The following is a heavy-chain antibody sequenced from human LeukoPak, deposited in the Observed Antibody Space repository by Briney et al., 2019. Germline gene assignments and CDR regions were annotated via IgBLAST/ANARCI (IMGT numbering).Heavy chain of an antibody. J-gene: IGHJ4*02. CDR2: ISTSSSYI. Sequence: GGSPRLSCAASGFTLSTYSMTWVRQAPGKGLEWVSSISTSSSYIYYADSVKGRFTISRDNTKNSLYLQMSSLRAEDTAVYYCARVGGSSLFDYWGQGTLVTVSS. D-gene: IGHD3-3*01. V-gene: IGHV3-21*01. CDR1: GFTLSTYS. CDR3: ARVGGSSLFDY.